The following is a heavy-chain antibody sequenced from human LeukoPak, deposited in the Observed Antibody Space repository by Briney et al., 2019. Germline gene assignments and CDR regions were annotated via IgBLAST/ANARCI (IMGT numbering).Heavy chain of an antibody. V-gene: IGHV3-23*01. CDR3: AKDPMDERGFDY. J-gene: IGHJ4*02. CDR2: ISGSGGNT. Sequence: GGSLRLSCAVSGFTFSSYAMSWVRQAPGKGLEWVSSISGSGGNTFYADSVGGRFTISRDNSKKTLYLQMNSLRVEDTAVYYCAKDPMDERGFDYWGQGTLVTVSA. CDR1: GFTFSSYA. D-gene: IGHD1-1*01.